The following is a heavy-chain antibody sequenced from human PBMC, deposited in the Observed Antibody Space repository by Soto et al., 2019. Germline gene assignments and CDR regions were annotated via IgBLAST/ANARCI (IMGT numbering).Heavy chain of an antibody. J-gene: IGHJ4*02. D-gene: IGHD3-22*01. CDR1: GGSISSGGYY. CDR3: ASGLYYYDSSGYFGYFDY. V-gene: IGHV4-31*03. CDR2: IYYSGST. Sequence: SSETLSLTCTVSGGSISSGGYYWSWIRQHPGKGLEWIGYIYYSGSTYYNPSLKSRVTISVDTSKNQFSLKLSSVTAADTAVYYCASGLYYYDSSGYFGYFDYWGQGTLVTVSS.